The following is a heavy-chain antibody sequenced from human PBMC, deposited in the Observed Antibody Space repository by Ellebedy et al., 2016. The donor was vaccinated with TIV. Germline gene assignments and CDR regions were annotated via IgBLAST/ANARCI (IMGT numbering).Heavy chain of an antibody. Sequence: AASVKVSCKASGYTFTGYYMHWVRQAPGQGLEWMGWINPNSGGTNYAQKFQGRVTITRDTSASTAYMELSSLRSEDTAVYYCARDIMLGSSTSYDPWGQGTLVTVSS. CDR1: GYTFTGYY. CDR3: ARDIMLGSSTSYDP. D-gene: IGHD2-2*01. CDR2: INPNSGGT. V-gene: IGHV1-2*02. J-gene: IGHJ5*02.